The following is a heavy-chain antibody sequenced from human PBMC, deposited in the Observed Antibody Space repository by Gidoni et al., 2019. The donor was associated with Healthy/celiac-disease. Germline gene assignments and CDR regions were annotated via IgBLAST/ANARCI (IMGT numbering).Heavy chain of an antibody. CDR3: ARQTCSGGSCYLPNAFDI. CDR2: INSDGSST. D-gene: IGHD2-15*01. Sequence: EVQLVESGGGLVQPGGPLRLSCAASGFTFSRYWWHWVRQAPGKGLVWVSRINSDGSSTSYADSVKGRFTISRDNAKNTLYLQMNSLRAEDTAVYYCARQTCSGGSCYLPNAFDIWGQGTMVTVSS. V-gene: IGHV3-74*01. CDR1: GFTFSRYW. J-gene: IGHJ3*02.